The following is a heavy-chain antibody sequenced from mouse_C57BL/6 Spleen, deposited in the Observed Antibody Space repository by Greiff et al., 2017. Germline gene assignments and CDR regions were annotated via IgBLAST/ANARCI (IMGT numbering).Heavy chain of an antibody. V-gene: IGHV5-4*01. CDR2: ISDGGSYT. D-gene: IGHD1-1*01. CDR3: ARDRDDYYGSSSYYFDY. Sequence: EVQVVESGGGLVKPGGSLKLSCAASGFTFSSYAMSWVRQTPEKRLEWVATISDGGSYTYYPDNVKGRFTISRDNAKNNLYLQMSHLKSEDTAMYYCARDRDDYYGSSSYYFDYWGQGTTLTVSS. CDR1: GFTFSSYA. J-gene: IGHJ2*01.